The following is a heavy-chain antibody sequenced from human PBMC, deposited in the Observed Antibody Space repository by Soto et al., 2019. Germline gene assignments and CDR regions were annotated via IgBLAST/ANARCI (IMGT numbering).Heavy chain of an antibody. D-gene: IGHD2-21*02. CDR3: ARSGDLVDYYYGMDV. J-gene: IGHJ6*02. CDR1: GYSFTSYW. V-gene: IGHV5-51*01. CDR2: IYPGDSDT. Sequence: PGESLKISCKGSGYSFTSYWIGWVRQMPGKGLEWMGIIYPGDSDTRYSPSFQGQVTISADKSISTASLQWSSLKASGTAMYYCARSGDLVDYYYGMDVWGQGTTVTVSS.